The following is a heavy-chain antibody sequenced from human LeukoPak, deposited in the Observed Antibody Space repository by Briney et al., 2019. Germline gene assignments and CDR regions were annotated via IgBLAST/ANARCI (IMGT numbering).Heavy chain of an antibody. D-gene: IGHD3-3*01. CDR1: GGSISSGDYY. CDR3: ARDPFTILYGMDV. CDR2: IYYSGST. J-gene: IGHJ6*02. V-gene: IGHV4-30-4*01. Sequence: SQTLSLTCTVSGGSISSGDYYWRWIRQPPGKGLEWIGYIYYSGSTYYNPSLKSRVTISVDTSKNQFSLKLSSVTAADTAVYYCARDPFTILYGMDVWGQGTTVTVSS.